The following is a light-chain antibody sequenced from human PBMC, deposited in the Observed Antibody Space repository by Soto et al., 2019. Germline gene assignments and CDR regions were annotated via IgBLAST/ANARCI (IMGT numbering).Light chain of an antibody. Sequence: EIVLTQSPATLSLSPGERATLSCRASQTVSSYLLWYQQKPGQAPRLLIYDASNRASGTPARFSGSGSETDVTLTISRLEPEDFAVYYCQQYGSSTITFGQGTRLEIK. CDR1: QTVSSY. V-gene: IGKV3-20*01. CDR2: DAS. CDR3: QQYGSSTIT. J-gene: IGKJ5*01.